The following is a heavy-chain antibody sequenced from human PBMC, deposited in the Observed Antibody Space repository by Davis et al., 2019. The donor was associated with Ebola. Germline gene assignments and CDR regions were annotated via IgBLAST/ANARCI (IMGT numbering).Heavy chain of an antibody. CDR2: IYPGDSDT. V-gene: IGHV5-51*01. D-gene: IGHD2-21*01. J-gene: IGHJ4*02. CDR1: GYSFTSYW. CDR3: ARVHLGDWSVYGIFEY. Sequence: PGGSLRLSCKGSGYSFTSYWIGWVRQMPGKGLEWMGIIYPGDSDTRYSPSFQGQVTTSADKSTNTAYLQWSSLKPSDSALYFCARVHLGDWSVYGIFEYWGQGTLVTVSS.